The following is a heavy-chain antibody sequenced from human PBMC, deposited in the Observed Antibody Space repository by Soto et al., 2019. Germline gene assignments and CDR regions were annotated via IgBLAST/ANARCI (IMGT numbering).Heavy chain of an antibody. J-gene: IGHJ6*02. Sequence: PSETLSLTCTVSGGSISSGGYYWSWIRQHPGKGLEWIGYIYYSGSTYYNPSLKSRVTISVDTSKNQFSLKLSSVTAADTAVYYCARANIVDFYHYGMDVWGQGTTVTVSS. CDR1: GGSISSGGYY. D-gene: IGHD2-21*01. CDR3: ARANIVDFYHYGMDV. CDR2: IYYSGST. V-gene: IGHV4-31*03.